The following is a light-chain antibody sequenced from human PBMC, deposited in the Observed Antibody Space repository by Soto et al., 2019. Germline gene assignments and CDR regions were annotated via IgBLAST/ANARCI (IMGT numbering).Light chain of an antibody. J-gene: IGLJ2*01. CDR3: CSYAGSSTHVV. CDR1: SSDVGGYTY. CDR2: EVT. Sequence: QSALTQPASVSGSPGQSITISCTGTSSDVGGYTYVSWYQQHPGKAPKLLIYEVTYRPSGVSNRFSGSKSGNTASLTISGLQAEDEADYYCCSYAGSSTHVVFGGGTKLTVL. V-gene: IGLV2-14*01.